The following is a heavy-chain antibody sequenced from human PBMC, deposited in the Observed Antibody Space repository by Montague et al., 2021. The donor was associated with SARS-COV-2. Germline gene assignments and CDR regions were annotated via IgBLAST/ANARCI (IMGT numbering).Heavy chain of an antibody. CDR3: DGSSEVGYSFDY. CDR2: VYYSGST. Sequence: SETLSLTCSVSGDSFRSSGYYWGWIRQPPGKGLDWIGTVYYSGSTNYNPSLKSRVTMPVATSKNQFSLELRSVTAADTAVYYCDGSSEVGYSFDYWGQGTLVTVSS. J-gene: IGHJ4*02. CDR1: GDSFRSSGYY. D-gene: IGHD3-22*01. V-gene: IGHV4-39*01.